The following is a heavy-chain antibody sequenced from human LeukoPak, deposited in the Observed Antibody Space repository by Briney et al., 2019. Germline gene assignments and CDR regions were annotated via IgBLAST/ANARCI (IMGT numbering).Heavy chain of an antibody. CDR3: ARRNRYYYGSGSYYYYYYYMDV. CDR2: IYYSGST. Sequence: PSETLSLTCTVSGGSISSGGYYWSWIRQHPGKGLEWIGYIYYSGSTYYNPSLKSRVTISVDTSKNQSSLKLSSVTAADTAVYYCARRNRYYYGSGSYYYYYYYMDVWGKGTTVTVSS. CDR1: GGSISSGGYY. J-gene: IGHJ6*03. D-gene: IGHD3-10*01. V-gene: IGHV4-31*03.